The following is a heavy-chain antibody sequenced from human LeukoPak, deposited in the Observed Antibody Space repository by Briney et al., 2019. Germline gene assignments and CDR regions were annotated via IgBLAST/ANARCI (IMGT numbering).Heavy chain of an antibody. Sequence: GASVKVSCKASGGTFSSYAISWVRQAPGQGLEWMGGIIPIFGTANYAQKFQGRVTITADESTSTAYMELSSLRSDDTAVYYCARDGERGYYFDYWGQGTLVTVSS. CDR1: GGTFSSYA. CDR3: ARDGERGYYFDY. V-gene: IGHV1-69*13. CDR2: IIPIFGTA. D-gene: IGHD1-26*01. J-gene: IGHJ4*02.